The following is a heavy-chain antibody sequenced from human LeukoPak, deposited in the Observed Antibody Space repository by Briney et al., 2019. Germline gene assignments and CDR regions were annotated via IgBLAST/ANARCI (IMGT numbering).Heavy chain of an antibody. CDR1: GYTFTSYG. V-gene: IGHV1-18*01. D-gene: IGHD6-19*01. J-gene: IGHJ4*02. Sequence: ASVKVSCKASGYTFTSYGISWVRQAPGQGLEWMGWISAYNGNTNYAQTLKGRVTMTTDTATNTPYMEMRSLRADDTAVYYCARASVAVAGPGGYWGQGTLVTVSS. CDR2: ISAYNGNT. CDR3: ARASVAVAGPGGY.